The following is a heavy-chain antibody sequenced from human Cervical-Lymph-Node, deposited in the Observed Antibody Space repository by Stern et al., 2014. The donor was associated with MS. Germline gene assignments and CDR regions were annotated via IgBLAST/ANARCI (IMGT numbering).Heavy chain of an antibody. D-gene: IGHD6-6*01. J-gene: IGHJ4*02. CDR3: ARRVLYRSSYYFDY. CDR2: IYPSDSDT. Sequence: VQLVQSGAEVKKPGESLKISCKGSGYSFSSYWIGWVRQMPGKGLERMGIIYPSDSDTRYSPSFQGQVTISGDKSISTAYLQWSSLQASDTAIYYCARRVLYRSSYYFDYWGQGTLVTVSS. CDR1: GYSFSSYW. V-gene: IGHV5-51*03.